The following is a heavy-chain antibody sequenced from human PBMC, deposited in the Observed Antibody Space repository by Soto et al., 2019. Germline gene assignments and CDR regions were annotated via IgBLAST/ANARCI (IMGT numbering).Heavy chain of an antibody. CDR2: ISYDGSNK. CDR3: ARVVPAAIKDWYFDL. D-gene: IGHD2-2*01. CDR1: GFTFSSYA. V-gene: IGHV3-30-3*01. J-gene: IGHJ2*01. Sequence: PGGSLRLSCAASGFTFSSYAMHWVRQAPGKGLEWVAVISYDGSNKYYADSVKGRFTISRDNSKNTLYLQMNSLRAEDTAVYYCARVVPAAIKDWYFDLWGRGTLVPVSS.